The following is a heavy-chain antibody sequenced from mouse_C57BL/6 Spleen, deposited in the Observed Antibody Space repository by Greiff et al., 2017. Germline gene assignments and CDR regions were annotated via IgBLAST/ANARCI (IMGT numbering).Heavy chain of an antibody. J-gene: IGHJ1*03. CDR1: GYTFTSYW. D-gene: IGHD1-1*01. CDR2: IHPNSGST. CDR3: ASGSSYPRWNFDV. Sequence: VQLQQPGAELVKPGASVKLSCKASGYTFTSYWMHWVKQRPGKGLEWIGMIHPNSGSTNYNEKFKSKATLTVDKSSSTAYMQLSSLTSEDSAVYYCASGSSYPRWNFDVWGTGTTVTVSS. V-gene: IGHV1-64*01.